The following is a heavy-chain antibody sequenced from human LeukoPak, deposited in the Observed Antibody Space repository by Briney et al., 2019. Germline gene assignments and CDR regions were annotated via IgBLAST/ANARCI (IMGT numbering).Heavy chain of an antibody. CDR3: ARDKRMTTGYYGMDV. D-gene: IGHD4-17*01. J-gene: IGHJ6*04. V-gene: IGHV3-30*04. CDR2: ISYDGSNK. Sequence: GGSLRLSCAASGFTFSSYAMHWVRQAPGKGLEWVAVISYDGSNKYYADSVKGRFTISRDNSKNSLYLQMNSLRAEDTAVYYCARDKRMTTGYYGMDVWGKGTTVTVSS. CDR1: GFTFSSYA.